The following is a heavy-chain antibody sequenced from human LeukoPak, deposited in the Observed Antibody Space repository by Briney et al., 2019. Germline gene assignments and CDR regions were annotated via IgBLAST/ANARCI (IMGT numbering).Heavy chain of an antibody. Sequence: SQTLSLTCAVSGGSISSGGYSWSWIRQPPGKGLEWIGYIYRSGSTYYNPSLKSRVTISVDRSKNQFSLKLSSVTAADTAVYYCARGDDFHSFDYWGQGTLVTASS. CDR3: ARGDDFHSFDY. V-gene: IGHV4-30-2*01. CDR1: GGSISSGGYS. CDR2: IYRSGST. J-gene: IGHJ4*02. D-gene: IGHD3/OR15-3a*01.